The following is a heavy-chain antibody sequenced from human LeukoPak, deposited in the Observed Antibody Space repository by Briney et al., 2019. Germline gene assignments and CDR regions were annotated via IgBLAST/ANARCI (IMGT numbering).Heavy chain of an antibody. CDR3: ARGRRHYDFWSGYYPNDYYYYGTDV. Sequence: SETLSLTCAVYGGSFSGYYWSWIRQPPGKGLEWIGEINHSGSTNYNPSLKSRVTISVDTSKNQFSLKLSSVTAADTAVYYCARGRRHYDFWSGYYPNDYYYYGTDVWGQGTTVTVSS. J-gene: IGHJ6*02. D-gene: IGHD3-3*01. V-gene: IGHV4-34*01. CDR2: INHSGST. CDR1: GGSFSGYY.